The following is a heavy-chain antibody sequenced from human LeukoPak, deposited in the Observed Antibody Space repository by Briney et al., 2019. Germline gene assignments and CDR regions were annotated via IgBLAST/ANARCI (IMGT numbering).Heavy chain of an antibody. Sequence: GGSLRLSCAASGFTFSSYAMHWVRQAPGKGLEWVAVISYDGSNKYYADSVKGRFTISRDNAKNSLYLQMNSLRAEDTAVYYCARDYGGSSPFDYWGQGTLVTVSS. V-gene: IGHV3-30*04. CDR2: ISYDGSNK. D-gene: IGHD4-23*01. CDR1: GFTFSSYA. CDR3: ARDYGGSSPFDY. J-gene: IGHJ4*02.